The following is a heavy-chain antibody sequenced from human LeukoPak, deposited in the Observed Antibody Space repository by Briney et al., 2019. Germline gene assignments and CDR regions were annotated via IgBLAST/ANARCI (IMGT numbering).Heavy chain of an antibody. CDR2: IIPIFGTT. Sequence: SVKVSCKASGGTFSSHAISWVRQAPGQGLEWVGGIIPIFGTTNYAQKFQGRVTITTDESTSTAYMELSSLRSGDTAVYYCARGSLIYYDSYWGQGTLVTVSS. V-gene: IGHV1-69*05. CDR3: ARGSLIYYDSY. D-gene: IGHD3-22*01. J-gene: IGHJ4*02. CDR1: GGTFSSHA.